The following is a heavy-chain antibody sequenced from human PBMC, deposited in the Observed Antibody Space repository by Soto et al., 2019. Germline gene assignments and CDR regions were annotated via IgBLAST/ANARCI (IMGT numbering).Heavy chain of an antibody. J-gene: IGHJ3*02. CDR1: GFTFSSYW. D-gene: IGHD3-9*01. V-gene: IGHV3-7*01. Sequence: GSLRLSCAASGFTFSSYWMSWVRQAPGKGLEWVANIKQDGSEKYYVDSVKGRFTISRDNAKNSLYLQMNSLRAEDTAVYYCARDADILTGSDAFDIWGQGTMVTVSS. CDR3: ARDADILTGSDAFDI. CDR2: IKQDGSEK.